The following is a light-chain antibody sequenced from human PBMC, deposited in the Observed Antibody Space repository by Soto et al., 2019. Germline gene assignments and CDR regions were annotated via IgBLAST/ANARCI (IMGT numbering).Light chain of an antibody. CDR3: QQYANSPIT. CDR1: QTVSSNF. CDR2: GVS. Sequence: VELAVSPGTLSENPWESATLSCRFSQTVSSNFLAWYQQRPGQAPRLLIYGVSSRASGIPDRFFGSGSGTDFTLTITRLEPEDFAVYFCQQYANSPITFGQRRLLEI. J-gene: IGKJ5*01. V-gene: IGKV3-20*01.